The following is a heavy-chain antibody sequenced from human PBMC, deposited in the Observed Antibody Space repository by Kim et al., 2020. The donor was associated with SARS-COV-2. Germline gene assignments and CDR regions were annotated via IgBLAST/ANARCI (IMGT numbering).Heavy chain of an antibody. CDR3: ARTYHYGDYSNRGWFDP. V-gene: IGHV4-4*02. CDR2: IYHSGST. Sequence: SETLSLTCAVSGGSISSSNWWSWVRQPPGKGLEWIGEIYHSGSTNYNPSLKSRVTISVDKSKNQFSLKLSSVTAADTAVYYCARTYHYGDYSNRGWFDPWGQGTLVTVSS. J-gene: IGHJ5*02. CDR1: GGSISSSNW. D-gene: IGHD4-4*01.